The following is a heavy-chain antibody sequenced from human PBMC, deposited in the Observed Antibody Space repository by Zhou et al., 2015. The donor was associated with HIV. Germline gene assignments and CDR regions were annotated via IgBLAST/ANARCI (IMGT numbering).Heavy chain of an antibody. V-gene: IGHV1-69*12. CDR2: IIPVYDIT. CDR3: ATVNVLPLPAATSYFYYGLDV. Sequence: QVQLVQSGAEVKKPGSSVKVSCKDSGGSFSRYAMNWVRQAPRQGLEWMGAIIPVYDITNYAQKFQGRVTITADESTNTAFMELSSLRSEDTAIYYCATVNVLPLPAATSYFYYGLDVWAKGP. J-gene: IGHJ6*02. CDR1: GGSFSRYA. D-gene: IGHD2-2*01.